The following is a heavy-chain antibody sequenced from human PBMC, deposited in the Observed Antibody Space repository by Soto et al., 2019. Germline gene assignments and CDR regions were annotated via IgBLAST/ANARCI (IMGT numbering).Heavy chain of an antibody. J-gene: IGHJ5*02. Sequence: PSETLSLTCAVYGGSFSGYYWTWIRQPPGTGLEWIGYIYYSGSTYYNPSLKSRVTISVDTSKNQFSLKLSSVTAADTAVYYCASLYYYGSGSYYAPGFDPWGQGT. V-gene: IGHV4-34*09. CDR3: ASLYYYGSGSYYAPGFDP. CDR1: GGSFSGYY. CDR2: IYYSGST. D-gene: IGHD3-10*01.